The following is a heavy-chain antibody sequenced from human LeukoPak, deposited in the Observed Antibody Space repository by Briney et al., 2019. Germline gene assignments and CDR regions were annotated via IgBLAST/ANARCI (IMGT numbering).Heavy chain of an antibody. CDR2: IYYSGST. D-gene: IGHD5-18*01. CDR1: GGSISSSNW. CDR3: PRDPRGYSYGHFDY. V-gene: IGHV4-4*02. Sequence: PSETLSLTCAVSGGSISSSNWWSWVRQPPGKGLEWIGYIYYSGSTYYNPSLKSRVTISVDRSKNQFSLKLSSVTAADTAVYYCPRDPRGYSYGHFDYWGQGTLVTVSS. J-gene: IGHJ4*02.